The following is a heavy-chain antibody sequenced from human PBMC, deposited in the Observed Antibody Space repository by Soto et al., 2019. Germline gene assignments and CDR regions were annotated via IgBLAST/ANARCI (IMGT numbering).Heavy chain of an antibody. CDR3: ASRSSTSAGWFDP. V-gene: IGHV4-39*01. CDR1: GGSISSSSYY. Sequence: QLQLQESGPGLVKPSETLSLTCTVSGGSISSSSYYWGWIRQPPGKGLEWIGSIYYSGSTYYNPSLKSRVTISVDTSKNQFSLKLSSVTAADTAVYYCASRSSTSAGWFDPWGQGTLVTVSS. D-gene: IGHD2-2*01. CDR2: IYYSGST. J-gene: IGHJ5*02.